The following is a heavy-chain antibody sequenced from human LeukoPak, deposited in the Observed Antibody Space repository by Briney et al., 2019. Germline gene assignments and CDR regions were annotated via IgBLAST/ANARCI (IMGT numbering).Heavy chain of an antibody. D-gene: IGHD2-21*01. Sequence: GGSLRLSCEASGFTFSTYAMHWVRQAPGKGLEWVSEISYDGSDEYYADSVKGRFTISRGKSKNTLYLQMNSLTAEDSAVYYCARARVRGVSFFAYWGQGTLVTVSS. CDR2: ISYDGSDE. CDR1: GFTFSTYA. CDR3: ARARVRGVSFFAY. V-gene: IGHV3-30*01. J-gene: IGHJ4*02.